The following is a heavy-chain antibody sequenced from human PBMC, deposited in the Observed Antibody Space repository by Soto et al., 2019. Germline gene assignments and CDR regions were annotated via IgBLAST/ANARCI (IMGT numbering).Heavy chain of an antibody. CDR2: IYYSERTSYNSGST. Sequence: SETLSLTCTVSCDSMTSSSYYWGWIREPPGKGLEWIGSIYYSERTSYNSGSTYYSPSLKSRVTIPGDTSKSQFSLKLSSVTAADTAVYYCARGPYSSSLYGMDVWGQGTTVT. CDR3: ARGPYSSSLYGMDV. CDR1: CDSMTSSSYY. J-gene: IGHJ6*02. V-gene: IGHV4-39*01. D-gene: IGHD6-6*01.